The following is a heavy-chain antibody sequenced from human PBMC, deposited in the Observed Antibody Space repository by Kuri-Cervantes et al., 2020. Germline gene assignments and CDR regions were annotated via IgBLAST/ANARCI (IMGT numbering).Heavy chain of an antibody. CDR2: IYYSGST. V-gene: IGHV4-30-4*02. J-gene: IGHJ4*02. Sequence: SETLSLTCTVSGGSISSGDYYWSWIRQPPGEGLEWIGNIYYSGSTYYSPSLKSRVAISVDTSTSQFSLKLKSVTAADTAVYYCARDGGGDYGDYFDFWGQGALVTVSS. CDR3: ARDGGGDYGDYFDF. D-gene: IGHD4-17*01. CDR1: GGSISSGDYY.